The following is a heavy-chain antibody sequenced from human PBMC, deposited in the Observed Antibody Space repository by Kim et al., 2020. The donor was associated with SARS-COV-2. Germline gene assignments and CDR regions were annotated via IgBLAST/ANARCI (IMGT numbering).Heavy chain of an antibody. CDR1: GFTFSSYG. CDR3: AREGSGSYLSDRGRHYFDY. V-gene: IGHV3-33*01. Sequence: GGSLRLSCAASGFTFSSYGMHWVRQAPGKGLEWVAVIWYDGSNKYYADSVKGRFTISRDNSKNTLYLQMNSLRAEDTAVYYCAREGSGSYLSDRGRHYFDYWGQGTLVTVSS. CDR2: IWYDGSNK. J-gene: IGHJ4*02. D-gene: IGHD1-26*01.